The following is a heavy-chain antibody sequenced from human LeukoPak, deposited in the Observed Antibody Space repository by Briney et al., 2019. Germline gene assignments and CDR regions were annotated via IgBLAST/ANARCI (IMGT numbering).Heavy chain of an antibody. Sequence: ASVKVSCKASGYTFTSYGISWVRQAPGQGLEWMGWISAYNGNTNYAQKLQGRVTMTTDTSTSTAYMELRSLRSDDTAVYYCARDLNTYSSGWGSNHWGQGTLVTVSS. CDR1: GYTFTSYG. V-gene: IGHV1-18*01. D-gene: IGHD6-19*01. CDR2: ISAYNGNT. CDR3: ARDLNTYSSGWGSNH. J-gene: IGHJ5*02.